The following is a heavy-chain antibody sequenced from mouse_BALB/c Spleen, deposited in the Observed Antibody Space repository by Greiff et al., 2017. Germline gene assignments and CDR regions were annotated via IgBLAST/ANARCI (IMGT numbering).Heavy chain of an antibody. CDR2: ILPGSGST. J-gene: IGHJ2*01. Sequence: QVQLQQSGAELLKPGASVKISCKATGYTFSSYWIEWVKQRPGHGLEWIGEILPGSGSTNYNEKFKGKATFTADTSSNTAYMQLSSLTSEDSAVYYCARCYYGNPVGFDYWGQGTTLTVSS. D-gene: IGHD2-1*01. V-gene: IGHV1-9*01. CDR3: ARCYYGNPVGFDY. CDR1: GYTFSSYW.